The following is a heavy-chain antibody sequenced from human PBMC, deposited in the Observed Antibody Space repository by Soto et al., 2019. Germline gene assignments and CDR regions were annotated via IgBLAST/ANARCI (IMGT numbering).Heavy chain of an antibody. D-gene: IGHD2-21*02. V-gene: IGHV3-48*03. CDR2: ISSSGSTI. Sequence: GGLLRLSWAASGFTFGSYEMPWFRLAPGKALERVSYISSSGSTISYADSVKGRFTISRDNAKNSLYLQMSSLRAADTAAYYCARQRTSVVTQAYFDDWGQGSLVTVSS. J-gene: IGHJ4*02. CDR1: GFTFGSYE. CDR3: ARQRTSVVTQAYFDD.